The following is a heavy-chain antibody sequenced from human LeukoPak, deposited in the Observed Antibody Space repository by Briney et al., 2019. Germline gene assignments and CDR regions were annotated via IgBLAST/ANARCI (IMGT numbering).Heavy chain of an antibody. CDR1: GGSFSAYC. CDR2: INHSGST. CDR3: ARDRQNSYGYWAFDI. D-gene: IGHD5-18*01. V-gene: IGHV4-34*01. J-gene: IGHJ3*02. Sequence: SETLSLTCAVYGGSFSAYCCSWIRQPPGKGLEWIGEINHSGSTYYNPSLKSRVTISVDTSKNQFSLKLSSVTAADTAVYYCARDRQNSYGYWAFDIWGQGTMVTVSS.